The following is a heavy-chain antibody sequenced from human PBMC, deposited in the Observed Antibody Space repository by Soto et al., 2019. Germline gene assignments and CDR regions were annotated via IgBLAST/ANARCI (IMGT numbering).Heavy chain of an antibody. CDR3: ARGLPGIAVAPDAFEI. CDR1: GYSFTSYW. CDR2: IYPGDSDT. V-gene: IGHV5-51*01. D-gene: IGHD6-19*01. J-gene: IGHJ3*02. Sequence: PGESLKISCKGSGYSFTSYWIGWVRQMPGKGLEWMGIIYPGDSDTRYSPSFQGQVTISADKSISTAYLQWSSLKASDTAMYYCARGLPGIAVAPDAFEIWGQGTMVTVSS.